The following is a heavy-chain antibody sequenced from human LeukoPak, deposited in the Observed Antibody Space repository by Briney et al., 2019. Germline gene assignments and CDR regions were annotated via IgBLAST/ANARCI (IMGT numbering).Heavy chain of an antibody. CDR1: GFTFSSYS. J-gene: IGHJ4*02. Sequence: PGGSLRLSCAASGFTFSSYSMNWVRQAPGKGLEWVSSISSSSSYIYYADSVKGRFTISRDNAKNSLYLQMNSLRAEDTAVYYCARSLSSREIFGVGYYFDYWGQGTLVTVSS. D-gene: IGHD3-3*01. CDR2: ISSSSSYI. V-gene: IGHV3-21*01. CDR3: ARSLSSREIFGVGYYFDY.